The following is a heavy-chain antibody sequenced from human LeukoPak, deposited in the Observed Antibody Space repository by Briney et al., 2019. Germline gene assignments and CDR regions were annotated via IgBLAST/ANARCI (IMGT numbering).Heavy chain of an antibody. CDR1: GFAVTNKY. D-gene: IGHD3-22*01. V-gene: IGHV3-11*01. Sequence: GGSLRLSCAASGFAVTNKYMSWVRQAPGKGLEWVSYISSSGSTIYYADSVKGRFTISRDNAKNSLYLQMNSLRAEDTAVYYCARNKNYYDSSGYGPPHYYMDVWGKGTTVTISS. J-gene: IGHJ6*03. CDR3: ARNKNYYDSSGYGPPHYYMDV. CDR2: ISSSGSTI.